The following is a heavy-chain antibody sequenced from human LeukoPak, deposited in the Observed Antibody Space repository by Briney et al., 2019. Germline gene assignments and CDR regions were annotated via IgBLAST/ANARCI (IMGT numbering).Heavy chain of an antibody. CDR1: GFTFSSYW. D-gene: IGHD7-27*01. Sequence: GGSLRLSCAASGFTFSSYWMSWVRQTPGKGLEWLANIKQEGTETYYVDSVKGRFTISRDNSKNTLYLQMNSLRAEDTAVYYCARPTPGTGVGDYWGQGTLVTVSS. J-gene: IGHJ4*02. CDR3: ARPTPGTGVGDY. CDR2: IKQEGTET. V-gene: IGHV3-7*01.